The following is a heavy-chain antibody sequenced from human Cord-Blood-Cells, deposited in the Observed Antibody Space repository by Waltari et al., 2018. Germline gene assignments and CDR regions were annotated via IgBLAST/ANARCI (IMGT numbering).Heavy chain of an antibody. V-gene: IGHV4-34*01. CDR3: ARSIVGATFDDY. CDR1: GGSFSGYY. D-gene: IGHD1-26*01. J-gene: IGHJ4*02. CDR2: INHSGST. Sequence: QVQLQQWGAGLLKPSETLSLTCAVYGGSFSGYYWGWIPQPPGKGLGWIGEINHSGSTNYSPSLKSRVTISVDASKNQFSLKLSSVPAADTAVYYCARSIVGATFDDYWGQGTLVTVSS.